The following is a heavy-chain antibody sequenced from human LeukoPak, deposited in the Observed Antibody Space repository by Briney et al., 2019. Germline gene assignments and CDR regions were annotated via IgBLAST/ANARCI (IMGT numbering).Heavy chain of an antibody. Sequence: ASVKVSCKASGYTFTDYYMHWVRQAPGQGLEWMGWINPNSGGTNYAQKFQGRVTMTRDTSISTAYMELRSLRSEDTAVYYCARSTGNDYWGQGTLVTVSS. V-gene: IGHV1-2*02. CDR3: ARSTGNDY. CDR2: INPNSGGT. D-gene: IGHD3-10*01. J-gene: IGHJ4*02. CDR1: GYTFTDYY.